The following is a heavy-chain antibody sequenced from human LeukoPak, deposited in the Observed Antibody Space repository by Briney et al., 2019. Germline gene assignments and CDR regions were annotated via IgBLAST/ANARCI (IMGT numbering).Heavy chain of an antibody. CDR1: GFTFSDYY. J-gene: IGHJ5*02. V-gene: IGHV3-11*04. Sequence: GGSLRLSCAASGFTFSDYYMSWIRQAPGKGLEWVSYISSSGSTIYYADSVKGRFTISRDNAKNSLYLQMNSLRAEDTAVYYCARDLGHIVGAYNWLDPWGQGTLVTVSS. D-gene: IGHD1-26*01. CDR2: ISSSGSTI. CDR3: ARDLGHIVGAYNWLDP.